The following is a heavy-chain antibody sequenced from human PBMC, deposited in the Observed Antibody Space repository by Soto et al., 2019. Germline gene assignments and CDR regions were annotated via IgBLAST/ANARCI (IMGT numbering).Heavy chain of an antibody. CDR3: ASAAVTGAAGLDF. CDR2: INPNSGGT. J-gene: IGHJ4*02. V-gene: IGHV1-2*02. D-gene: IGHD6-19*01. CDR1: GYTFSGFY. Sequence: ASVKVSCKASGYTFSGFYMHWVRQAPGQGLEWMGWINPNSGGTKSAEKFQGRVTMTRDTSISTAYMELSRLTSDDTAVYYCASAAVTGAAGLDFWGQGTQVTVSS.